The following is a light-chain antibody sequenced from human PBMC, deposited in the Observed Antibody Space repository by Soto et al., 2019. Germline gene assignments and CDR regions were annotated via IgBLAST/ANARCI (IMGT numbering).Light chain of an antibody. CDR3: QQYNSWPT. V-gene: IGKV3-15*01. J-gene: IGKJ1*01. CDR1: QSVSSN. Sequence: EIVMTQSPATLSVSPGERATLSCRASQSVSSNLAWYKQKPGQAPRLLIYGASTWATGIPARFSGSGSGTEFTLTISRLQSEDFAVYYCQQYNSWPTFGQGTKVEIK. CDR2: GAS.